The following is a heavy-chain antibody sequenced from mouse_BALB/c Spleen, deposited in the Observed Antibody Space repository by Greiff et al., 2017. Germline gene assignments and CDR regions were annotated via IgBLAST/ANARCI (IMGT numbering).Heavy chain of an antibody. CDR2: IRNKANGYTT. Sequence: EVMLVESGGGLVQPGGSLRLSCATSGFTFTDYYMSWVRQPPGKALEWLGFIRNKANGYTTEYSASVKGRFTISRDNSQSILYLQMNTLRAEDSATYYCARGYYGNYIWCAYWGQGTLVTVSA. CDR1: GFTFTDYY. V-gene: IGHV7-3*02. J-gene: IGHJ3*01. CDR3: ARGYYGNYIWCAY. D-gene: IGHD2-1*01.